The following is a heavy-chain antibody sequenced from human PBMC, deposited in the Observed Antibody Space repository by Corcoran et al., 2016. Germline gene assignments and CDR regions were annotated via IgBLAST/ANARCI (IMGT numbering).Heavy chain of an antibody. J-gene: IGHJ5*02. CDR2: INAGNGNT. D-gene: IGHD3-10*01. CDR1: GYTFTSYA. V-gene: IGHV1-3*01. Sequence: QVQLVQSGAEVKKPGASVKVSCKASGYTFTSYAMHWVRQAPGQRLEWMGWINAGNGNTKYSQKFQGRVTITRDTSASTAYMELSSLRSEDTAVYYCARAAVTRVRGVTNWFDPWGQGTLVTVSS. CDR3: ARAAVTRVRGVTNWFDP.